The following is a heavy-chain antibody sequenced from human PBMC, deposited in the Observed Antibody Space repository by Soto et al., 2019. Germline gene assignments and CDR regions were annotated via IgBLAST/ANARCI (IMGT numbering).Heavy chain of an antibody. V-gene: IGHV1-2*04. CDR3: ARGGFIAVAGTGYYYGMDV. D-gene: IGHD6-19*01. CDR1: GYTFTGYY. J-gene: IGHJ6*02. CDR2: INPNSGGT. Sequence: QVQLVQSGAEVKKPGASVKVSCKASGYTFTGYYMHWVRQAPGQGLEWMGWINPNSGGTNYAQKFQGWVTMNRDTSISTAYVELSRLTADDTAVYYCARGGFIAVAGTGYYYGMDVWGQGTTVTVSS.